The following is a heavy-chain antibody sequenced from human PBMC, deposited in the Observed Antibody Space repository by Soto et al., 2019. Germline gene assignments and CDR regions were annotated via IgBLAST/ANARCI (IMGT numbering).Heavy chain of an antibody. V-gene: IGHV4-59*01. D-gene: IGHD3-3*01. CDR2: IYYSGST. CDR3: ARDGSRYDFWSGPYYFDY. CDR1: GGSISTYY. Sequence: QVQLQESGPGLVKPSETLSLTCTVSGGSISTYYWSWIRPPPGKGLEWIGYIYYSGSTNYNPSINSRVTTSVDTSKTQFSLKMSSVSAADTSVYYCARDGSRYDFWSGPYYFDYWGQGTLVTVSS. J-gene: IGHJ4*02.